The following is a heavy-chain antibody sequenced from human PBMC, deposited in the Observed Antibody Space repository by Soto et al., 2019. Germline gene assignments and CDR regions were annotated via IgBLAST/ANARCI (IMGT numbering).Heavy chain of an antibody. CDR1: GGTFSSYA. J-gene: IGHJ6*02. D-gene: IGHD6-19*01. CDR3: ARGNSSGWLDYYYYGMDV. CDR2: IIPIFGTA. Sequence: ASVKVSCKASGGTFSSYAISWVRQAPGQGLEWMGGIIPIFGTANYAQKFQGRVTITADESTSTAYMELSSLRSEDTAVYYCARGNSSGWLDYYYYGMDVWGQGTTVTVSS. V-gene: IGHV1-69*13.